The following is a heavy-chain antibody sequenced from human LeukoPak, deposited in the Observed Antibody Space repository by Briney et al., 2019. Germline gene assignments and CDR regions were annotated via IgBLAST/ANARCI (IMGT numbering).Heavy chain of an antibody. CDR1: GGSFSGYY. CDR3: ARGYCSSTSCYEDYYYYYMDV. J-gene: IGHJ6*03. V-gene: IGHV4-34*01. CDR2: INHIGST. Sequence: PSETLSLTCAVYGGSFSGYYWSWIRQPPGKGLGWIGEINHIGSTNYNPSLKSRVTISVYTSKNQFSLKLSSVTAADTAVYYCARGYCSSTSCYEDYYYYYMDVWGKGTTVTVSS. D-gene: IGHD2-2*01.